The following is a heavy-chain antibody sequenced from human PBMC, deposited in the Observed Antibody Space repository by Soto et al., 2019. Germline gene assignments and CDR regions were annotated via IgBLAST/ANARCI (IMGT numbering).Heavy chain of an antibody. J-gene: IGHJ3*02. CDR1: GFTVSSNY. CDR3: ARDDQGDAFDI. Sequence: EVPLVESGGGLVQPGGSLRLSCAASGFTVSSNYMSWVRQAPGKGLEWVSVIYSGGSTYYADSVKGRFTISRDNSKNTLYLQMNSLRAEDTAVYYCARDDQGDAFDIRGQGTMVTVSS. V-gene: IGHV3-66*01. CDR2: IYSGGST.